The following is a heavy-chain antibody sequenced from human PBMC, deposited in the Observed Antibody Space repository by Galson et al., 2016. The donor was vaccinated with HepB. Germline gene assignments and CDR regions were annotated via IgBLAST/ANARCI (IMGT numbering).Heavy chain of an antibody. Sequence: SLRLSCAASGFTFSSYAMHWVRQAPGQGLEDVSAISSNGGTTFYADSVKGRFTISRDNSKNTLYLQMSSLRVEDTAVFYCVKLLTPGHPVDYWGQGTLVTVSS. V-gene: IGHV3-64D*06. CDR2: ISSNGGTT. J-gene: IGHJ4*02. CDR1: GFTFSSYA. CDR3: VKLLTPGHPVDY.